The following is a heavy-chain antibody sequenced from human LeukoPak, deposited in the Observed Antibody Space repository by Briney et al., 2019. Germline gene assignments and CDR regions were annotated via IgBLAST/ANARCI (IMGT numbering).Heavy chain of an antibody. CDR1: GYTFTSYD. Sequence: GASVKVACKASGYTFTSYDINWVRQATGQGLEWMGWMNPNSGNTGYAQKFQGRVTMTRNTSISTAYMELSSLRSEDTAVYYCARDRTMVRGVIKQMFDYWGQGTLVTVSS. J-gene: IGHJ4*02. CDR3: ARDRTMVRGVIKQMFDY. V-gene: IGHV1-8*01. D-gene: IGHD3-10*01. CDR2: MNPNSGNT.